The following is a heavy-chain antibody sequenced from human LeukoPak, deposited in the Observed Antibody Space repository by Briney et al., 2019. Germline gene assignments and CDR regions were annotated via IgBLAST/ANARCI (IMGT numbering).Heavy chain of an antibody. CDR3: ARAKRGSSWGVGYYYYMDV. CDR2: IYYSGST. D-gene: IGHD6-13*01. Sequence: SQTLSLTCTVSGGSISSSSYYWGWIRQPPGKGLEWIGSIYYSGSTYYNPSLKSRVTISVDTSKNQFSLKLSSVTAADTAVYYCARAKRGSSWGVGYYYYMDVWGKGTTVTVSS. CDR1: GGSISSSSYY. V-gene: IGHV4-39*01. J-gene: IGHJ6*03.